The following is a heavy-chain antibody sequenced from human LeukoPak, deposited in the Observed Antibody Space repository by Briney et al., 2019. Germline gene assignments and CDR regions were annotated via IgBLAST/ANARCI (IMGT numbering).Heavy chain of an antibody. D-gene: IGHD2-2*01. J-gene: IGHJ6*03. CDR1: GGSISSYY. CDR2: IYYSGST. CDR3: ARGRYRYCSSTSCYYYYYMDV. Sequence: SETLSLTCTVSGGSISSYYWSWIRQPPGKGLEWIGYIYYSGSTNYNPSLKRRVTISVDTSKNQFSLKLSSVTAADTAVYYCARGRYRYCSSTSCYYYYYMDVWGKGTTVTISS. V-gene: IGHV4-59*01.